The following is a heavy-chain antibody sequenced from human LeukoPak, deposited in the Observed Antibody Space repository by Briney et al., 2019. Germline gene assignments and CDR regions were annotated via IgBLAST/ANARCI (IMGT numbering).Heavy chain of an antibody. J-gene: IGHJ3*02. Sequence: GGSLRLSCAASGFTFSSYGMHWVRQAPGKGLEWVAFIRSDGSNKYYADSVKGRFTISRDNSKLYLQMNSLRAEDTAVYYCGKDRTYSSGWLNVFDIWGQGTMVTVSS. CDR1: GFTFSSYG. V-gene: IGHV3-30*02. CDR3: GKDRTYSSGWLNVFDI. D-gene: IGHD6-19*01. CDR2: IRSDGSNK.